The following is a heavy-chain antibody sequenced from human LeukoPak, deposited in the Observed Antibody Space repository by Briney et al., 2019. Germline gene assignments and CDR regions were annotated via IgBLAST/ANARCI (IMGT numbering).Heavy chain of an antibody. CDR3: AREPPSKYYFDY. CDR1: GGSISSGNYY. J-gene: IGHJ4*02. V-gene: IGHV4-61*02. CDR2: IYTSGST. Sequence: SQTLSLICTVSGGSISSGNYYWSWIRQPAGKGLEWIGRIYTSGSTNYNPSLKSRVTISVDTSKNQFSLKLSSVTAADTAVYYCAREPPSKYYFDYWGQGTLVTVSS.